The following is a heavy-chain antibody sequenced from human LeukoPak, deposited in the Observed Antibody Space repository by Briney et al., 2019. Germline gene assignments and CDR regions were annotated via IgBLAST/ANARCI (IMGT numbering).Heavy chain of an antibody. J-gene: IGHJ4*02. Sequence: ASVKDSCKASGYTFTVYYMHWVRQAPGQGLECVGWINRNSGVTNYAQRFQGRVTMTRDTSISTAYMDLSRLRYDDTAVYYCARDRDGYCTNGVCYFDYWGQGTLVTVSS. CDR3: ARDRDGYCTNGVCYFDY. D-gene: IGHD2-8*01. CDR2: INRNSGVT. CDR1: GYTFTVYY. V-gene: IGHV1-2*02.